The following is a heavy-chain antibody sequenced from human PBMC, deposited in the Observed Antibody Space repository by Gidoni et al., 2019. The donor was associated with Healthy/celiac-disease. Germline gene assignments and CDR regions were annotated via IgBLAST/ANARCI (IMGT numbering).Heavy chain of an antibody. CDR1: GLTFRSYD. J-gene: IGHJ4*02. Sequence: EVQQFESGGGLVPPGGSLRLSCAARGLTFRSYDMSLVRQAPGKAREWVSAISGSGGSTYYADSGKGRFTISRDNSKNTLYLQMNSLRAEDTAVYYCAKTYYYDSSGYYFEAFDYWGQGTLVTVSS. D-gene: IGHD3-22*01. V-gene: IGHV3-23*01. CDR3: AKTYYYDSSGYYFEAFDY. CDR2: ISGSGGST.